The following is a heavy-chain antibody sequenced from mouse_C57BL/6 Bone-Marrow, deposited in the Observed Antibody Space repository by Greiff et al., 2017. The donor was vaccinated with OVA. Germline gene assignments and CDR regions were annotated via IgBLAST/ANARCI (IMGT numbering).Heavy chain of an antibody. V-gene: IGHV1-19*01. CDR2: INPYNGGT. CDR1: GYTFTDYY. Sequence: VQLQQSGPVLVKPGASVKMSCKASGYTFTDYYMNWVQQSHGKSLEWIGVINPYNGGTSYNQKFKGKATLTVDKSSSTAYKELNSLTSGDAAVYYCARLYYDSSPDYGGQGTTLTVSS. J-gene: IGHJ2*01. CDR3: ARLYYDSSPDY. D-gene: IGHD1-1*01.